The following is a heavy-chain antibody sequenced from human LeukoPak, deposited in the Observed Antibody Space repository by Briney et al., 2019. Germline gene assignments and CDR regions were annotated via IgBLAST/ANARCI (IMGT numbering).Heavy chain of an antibody. Sequence: ASVKVSCKASGYTFTSYGISWVRQAPGQGLEWMGWMSPHSGNTGYAQKLQGRVTLTRNTATSTVYMELRSLRSEDTAVYYCSRGDYWGQGTLVTVSS. CDR1: GYTFTSYG. V-gene: IGHV1-8*02. CDR3: SRGDY. CDR2: MSPHSGNT. J-gene: IGHJ4*02.